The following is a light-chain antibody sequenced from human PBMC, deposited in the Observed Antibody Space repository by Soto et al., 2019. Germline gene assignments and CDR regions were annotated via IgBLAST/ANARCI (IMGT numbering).Light chain of an antibody. J-gene: IGKJ4*01. CDR1: QTVSSY. CDR2: DAS. Sequence: EIVLTQSPATLSLSPGERATLSFRASQTVSSYLAWYQQKTGQATRLLIYDASSRAPGIPARFGGSGSGTDMNLLISGLEAEDFAVNYCQQHSNGPPLTCGGGTKVEIK. V-gene: IGKV3-11*01. CDR3: QQHSNGPPLT.